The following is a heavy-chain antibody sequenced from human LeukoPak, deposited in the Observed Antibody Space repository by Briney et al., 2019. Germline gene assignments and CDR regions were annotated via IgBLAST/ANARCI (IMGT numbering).Heavy chain of an antibody. Sequence: ASVKVSCKASGYTFTSYAMNWVRQAPGQGLEWMGWISAYNGNTNYAQKLQGRVTMTTDTSTSTAYMELRSLRSDDTAVYYCARDGMEDGYNSWGQGTLVTVSS. CDR1: GYTFTSYA. CDR2: ISAYNGNT. V-gene: IGHV1-18*01. CDR3: ARDGMEDGYNS. D-gene: IGHD5-24*01. J-gene: IGHJ5*02.